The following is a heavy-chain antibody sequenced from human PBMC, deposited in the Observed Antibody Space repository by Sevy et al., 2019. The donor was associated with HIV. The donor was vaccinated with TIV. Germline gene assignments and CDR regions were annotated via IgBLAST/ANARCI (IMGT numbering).Heavy chain of an antibody. CDR1: GFTFGDYA. J-gene: IGHJ6*02. CDR2: IRSKAYGGTT. CDR3: TRGGTPSWYGMDV. D-gene: IGHD1-1*01. V-gene: IGHV3-49*03. Sequence: GGSLRLSCTASGFTFGDYAMSWFRQAPGKGLEWVGFIRSKAYGGTTEYAASVKGRFTISRDDSKSIAYLQMNSLKTEDTAVYYCTRGGTPSWYGMDVWGQGTTVTVSS.